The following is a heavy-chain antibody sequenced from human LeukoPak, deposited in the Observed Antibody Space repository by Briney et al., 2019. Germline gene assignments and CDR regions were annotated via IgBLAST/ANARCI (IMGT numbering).Heavy chain of an antibody. J-gene: IGHJ6*03. CDR2: ISSSGSTI. CDR1: GFTFSDYY. D-gene: IGHD3-3*01. V-gene: IGHV3-11*04. Sequence: GGSLRLSCAASGFTFSDYYMSWIRQAPGKGLEWVSYISSSGSTIYYADSVKGRFTISRDNAKNSLYLQMNSLRAEDTAVYYCAKSYDFSYYMDVWGKGTTVTVSS. CDR3: AKSYDFSYYMDV.